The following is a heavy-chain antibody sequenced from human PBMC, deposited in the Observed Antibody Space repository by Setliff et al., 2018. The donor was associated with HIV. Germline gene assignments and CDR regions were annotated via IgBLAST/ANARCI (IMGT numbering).Heavy chain of an antibody. V-gene: IGHV4-31*03. Sequence: SETLSLTCTVSGGSISSGGYYWSWIRQHPGKGLEWIGYIYYSGSTYYNPSLKSRVTISVDTSKNQFSLKLSSVTAADTAVYYCARAAAAGRPYYYYFGLDVWGQGTTVTVSS. CDR3: ARAAAAGRPYYYYFGLDV. CDR2: IYYSGST. J-gene: IGHJ6*02. CDR1: GGSISSGGYY. D-gene: IGHD6-13*01.